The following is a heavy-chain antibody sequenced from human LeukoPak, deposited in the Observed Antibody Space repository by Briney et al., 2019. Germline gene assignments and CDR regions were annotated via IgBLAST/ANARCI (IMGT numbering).Heavy chain of an antibody. D-gene: IGHD2-15*01. V-gene: IGHV3-21*01. J-gene: IGHJ4*02. CDR1: GFTFSRYT. Sequence: GGSLRLSCAASGFTFSRYTMNWVRQAPGKGLEWVSSISSSSSYIYYADSMKGRFTISRDNAKKSLYLQMNSLRAEDTAVYYCARDSDEYCSGGACSAFDHWGQGTLVTVSS. CDR3: ARDSDEYCSGGACSAFDH. CDR2: ISSSSSYI.